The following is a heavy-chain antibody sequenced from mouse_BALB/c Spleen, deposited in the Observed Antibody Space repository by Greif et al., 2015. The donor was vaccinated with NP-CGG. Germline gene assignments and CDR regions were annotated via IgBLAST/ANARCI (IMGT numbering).Heavy chain of an antibody. CDR2: INPYNGDT. CDR3: ARNYGKKAAWFAY. V-gene: IGHV1-20*02. Sequence: EVQLVESGPELVKPGASVKISCKASGYSFTGYFMNWVMQSHGKSLEWIGRINPYNGDTFYNQKFKGKATLTVDKSSSTAHMELRSLASEDSAVYYCARNYGKKAAWFAYWGQGTLVTVSA. CDR1: GYSFTGYF. J-gene: IGHJ3*01. D-gene: IGHD2-1*01.